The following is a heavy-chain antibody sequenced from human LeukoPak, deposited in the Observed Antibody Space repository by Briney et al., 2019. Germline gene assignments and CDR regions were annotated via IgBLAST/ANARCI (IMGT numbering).Heavy chain of an antibody. V-gene: IGHV1-69*04. Sequence: GSSVKVSCKAPGGTFSSYAISWVRQAPGQGLEWMGRIIPILGIANYAQKFQGRVTITADKSTSTAYMELIRLTSDDTAVYYCARDPSGTGYMDVWGQGTTVTVSS. CDR2: IIPILGIA. CDR1: GGTFSSYA. CDR3: ARDPSGTGYMDV. D-gene: IGHD1-1*01. J-gene: IGHJ6*02.